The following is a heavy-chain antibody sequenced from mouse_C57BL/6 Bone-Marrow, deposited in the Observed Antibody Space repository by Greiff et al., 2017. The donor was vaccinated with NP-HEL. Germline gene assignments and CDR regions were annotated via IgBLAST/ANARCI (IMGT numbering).Heavy chain of an antibody. CDR2: IYPGDGDT. CDR3: AREGKTAQATYTWFAY. J-gene: IGHJ3*01. CDR1: GYAFSSSW. V-gene: IGHV1-82*01. Sequence: QVQLQQSGPELVKPGASVKISCKASGYAFSSSWMNWVKQRPGKGLEWIGRIYPGDGDTNYNGKFKGKATLTADKSSSTAYMQLSSLTSEDAAVYFCAREGKTAQATYTWFAYWGQGTLVTVSA. D-gene: IGHD3-2*02.